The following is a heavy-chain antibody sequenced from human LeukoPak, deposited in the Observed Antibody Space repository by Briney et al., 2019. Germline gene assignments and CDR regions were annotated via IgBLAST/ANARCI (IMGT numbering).Heavy chain of an antibody. D-gene: IGHD3-3*01. Sequence: ASVKVSCKVSGYTLTELSMHWVRQAPGKGLEWMGGFDPEDGETIYAQKFQGRVTMTEDTSTDTAYMELSSLRSEDTAVYYCATARILTVLRSLEWLPFDYWGQGTLVTVSS. V-gene: IGHV1-24*01. CDR2: FDPEDGET. CDR1: GYTLTELS. CDR3: ATARILTVLRSLEWLPFDY. J-gene: IGHJ4*02.